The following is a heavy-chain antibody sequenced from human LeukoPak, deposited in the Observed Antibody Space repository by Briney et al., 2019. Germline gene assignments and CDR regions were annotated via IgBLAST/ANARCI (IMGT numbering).Heavy chain of an antibody. CDR1: GYTFTGYY. CDR3: ARDRRGYYYDSSGYYTHYYFDY. V-gene: IGHV1-2*02. D-gene: IGHD3-22*01. CDR2: INPNSGGT. Sequence: ASVKVSCEASGYTFTGYYMHWVRQAPGQGLEWMGWINPNSGGTNYAQKFQGRVTMTRDTSISTAYMELSRLRSDDTAVYYCARDRRGYYYDSSGYYTHYYFDYWGQGTLVTVSS. J-gene: IGHJ4*02.